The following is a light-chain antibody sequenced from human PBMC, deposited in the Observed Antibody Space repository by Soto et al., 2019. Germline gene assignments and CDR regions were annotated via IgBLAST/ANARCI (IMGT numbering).Light chain of an antibody. CDR1: SSDVGGYHY. V-gene: IGLV2-8*01. CDR3: SSYAGSNNLHVV. CDR2: EVS. Sequence: QSALTQPPSASGSPGQSVTISCTGTSSDVGGYHYVSWYQQHPGKAPKLMIYEVSKRPSGVPDRFSGSKSGNTASLTVSGLQAEDEADYCCSSYAGSNNLHVVFGGGTKVTVL. J-gene: IGLJ2*01.